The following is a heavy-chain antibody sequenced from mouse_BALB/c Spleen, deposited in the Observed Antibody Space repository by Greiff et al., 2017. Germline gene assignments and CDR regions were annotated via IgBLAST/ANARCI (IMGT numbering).Heavy chain of an antibody. J-gene: IGHJ1*01. Sequence: EVQLQQSGPELVKPGASVKISCKASGYSFTGYYMHWVKQSHVKSLEWIGRINPYNGATSYNQNFKDKASLTVDKSSSTAYMELHSLTSEDSAVYYCTRGHFTTVVAEGYFDVWGAGTTVTVSS. D-gene: IGHD1-1*01. CDR1: GYSFTGYY. V-gene: IGHV1-26*01. CDR3: TRGHFTTVVAEGYFDV. CDR2: INPYNGAT.